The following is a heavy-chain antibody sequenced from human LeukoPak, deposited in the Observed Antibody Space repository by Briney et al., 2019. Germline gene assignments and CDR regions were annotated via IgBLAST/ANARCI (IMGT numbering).Heavy chain of an antibody. CDR1: GGTFSSHA. V-gene: IGHV1-69*05. J-gene: IGHJ4*02. Sequence: SVKVSCKASGGTFSSHAISWVRQAPGQGLEWMGGIIPIFGTANYAQKFQGRVTITTDESTSTAYMELSSLRSEDTAVYYCARDLGYGSGSYLDWGQGTLVTVSS. CDR2: IIPIFGTA. D-gene: IGHD3-10*01. CDR3: ARDLGYGSGSYLD.